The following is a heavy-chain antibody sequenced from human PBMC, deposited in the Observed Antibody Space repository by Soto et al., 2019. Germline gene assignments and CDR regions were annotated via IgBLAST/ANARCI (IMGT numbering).Heavy chain of an antibody. Sequence: GGSLRLSCEVSGFTFSTYGMHWVRQAPGEGLEWVAVISFDGGDKHYVNSLKGRFTISRDNSKNTLYLHMSGLRPDDTAVYYCAEDRDTARYNWNPDFWGQGALVTVSS. CDR3: AEDRDTARYNWNPDF. D-gene: IGHD1-20*01. CDR2: ISFDGGDK. J-gene: IGHJ4*02. V-gene: IGHV3-30*03. CDR1: GFTFSTYG.